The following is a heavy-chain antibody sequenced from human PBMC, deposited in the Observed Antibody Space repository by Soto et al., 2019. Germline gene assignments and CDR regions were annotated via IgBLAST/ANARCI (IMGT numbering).Heavy chain of an antibody. CDR1: GGSFSGYY. V-gene: IGHV4-34*01. J-gene: IGHJ5*02. CDR3: ARVRDWFEP. CDR2: IDTSGDT. Sequence: SENLSLTCAVYGGSFSGYYWNCIRQPPGKGLEWIGEIDTSGDTNYNPSLKIRVTISVDTSKNRFSLRLTSVTAADTAVYYCARVRDWFEPGGQGTFVTVSS. D-gene: IGHD3-3*01.